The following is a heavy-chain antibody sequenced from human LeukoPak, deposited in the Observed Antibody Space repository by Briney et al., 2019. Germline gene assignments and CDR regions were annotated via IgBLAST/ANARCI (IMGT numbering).Heavy chain of an antibody. CDR2: ISAYNGNT. Sequence: ASVKVSCKASGYTFTSYGISWVPQAPGQGLEWIGWISAYNGNTNYAQKLQGRVTMTPDTSTSPAHLVLRSLRSDDTGVYYCARVGGECELLPFDYWGQGTLVTVSS. J-gene: IGHJ4*02. D-gene: IGHD1-26*01. CDR3: ARVGGECELLPFDY. V-gene: IGHV1-18*01. CDR1: GYTFTSYG.